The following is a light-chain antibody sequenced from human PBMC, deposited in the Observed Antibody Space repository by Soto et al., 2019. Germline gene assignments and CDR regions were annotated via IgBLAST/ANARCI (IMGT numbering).Light chain of an antibody. CDR3: QQRSNWPPTWT. J-gene: IGKJ1*01. CDR2: DAS. Sequence: EIVLTQSPATLYLSPGERATLSCRASQSVSSYLAWYQQKPGQAPRLLIYDASKRATGIPARFSGSGSGTDFTLTISSLEPEDFAVYYCQQRSNWPPTWTFGQGTKVEIK. V-gene: IGKV3-11*01. CDR1: QSVSSY.